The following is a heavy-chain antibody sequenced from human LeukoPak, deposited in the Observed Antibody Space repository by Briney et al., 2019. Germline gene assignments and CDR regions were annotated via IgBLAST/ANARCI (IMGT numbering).Heavy chain of an antibody. V-gene: IGHV4-39*01. D-gene: IGHD3-16*01. CDR3: ARRMITFGGTHGRWFDP. J-gene: IGHJ5*02. Sequence: SETLSLTCTVSGGSISSSSYYWGWIRQPPGKGLEWIGSIYYSGSTYYNPSLKSRVTISVDTSKNQFSLKLSSVTAADTAVYYCARRMITFGGTHGRWFDPWGQGTLVTVSS. CDR1: GGSISSSSYY. CDR2: IYYSGST.